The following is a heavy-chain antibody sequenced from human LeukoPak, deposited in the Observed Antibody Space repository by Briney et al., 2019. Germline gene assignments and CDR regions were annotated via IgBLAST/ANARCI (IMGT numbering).Heavy chain of an antibody. D-gene: IGHD3-10*01. V-gene: IGHV1-46*01. J-gene: IGHJ5*02. Sequence: ASVKASCKASGYTFTSYYMHWVRQAPGQGLEWMGIINPSGGSTSYAQKFQGRVTMTRDTSTSTVYMELSSLRSEDTAVYYCARERYGSGSYSLLGWFDPWGQGTLVTVSS. CDR1: GYTFTSYY. CDR2: INPSGGST. CDR3: ARERYGSGSYSLLGWFDP.